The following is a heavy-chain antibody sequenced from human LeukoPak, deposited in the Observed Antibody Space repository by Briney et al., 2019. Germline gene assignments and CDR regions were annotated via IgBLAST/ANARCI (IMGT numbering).Heavy chain of an antibody. CDR3: AKDQFPGYISSWFDC. V-gene: IGHV3-30*02. D-gene: IGHD6-13*01. CDR1: RFTFSSYG. CDR2: IRSDGSTK. J-gene: IGHJ4*02. Sequence: PGGSLRLSCAASRFTFSSYGIHWVRQAPGKGLEWVAFIRSDGSTKYYADSVKGRFTISRDNSKNTLSLQMSSLRAEDTAVYYCAKDQFPGYISSWFDCWGQGTLVTVSS.